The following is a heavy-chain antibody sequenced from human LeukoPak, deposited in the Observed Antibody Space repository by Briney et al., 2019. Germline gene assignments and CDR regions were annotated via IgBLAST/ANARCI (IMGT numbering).Heavy chain of an antibody. CDR1: GGSITSYY. Sequence: SETLSLTCTVSGGSITSYYWSWIRQPPGKGLEWIGYIYYSGSTKYNPSLKSRVTMSVDTSKNRFSLKLSSVTAADTAVYYCARHRGYCSSTSCSYNWFDPWGQGTLVTVSS. D-gene: IGHD2-2*03. CDR3: ARHRGYCSSTSCSYNWFDP. CDR2: IYYSGST. V-gene: IGHV4-59*08. J-gene: IGHJ5*02.